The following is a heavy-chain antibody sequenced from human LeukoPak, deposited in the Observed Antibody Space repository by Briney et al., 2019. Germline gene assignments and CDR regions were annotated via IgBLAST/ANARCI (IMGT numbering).Heavy chain of an antibody. CDR2: SGSGGDT. Sequence: QAGGSLRLSCAASGFTFSSYAMNWVRQAPGKGLEWVSISGSGGDTYYADSVKGRFTISRDNSKNTLYLQMNSLRAEDTAVYYCAKAKLERSSSWYYPIYYYYYGMDVWGQGTTVTVSS. J-gene: IGHJ6*02. CDR1: GFTFSSYA. D-gene: IGHD6-13*01. CDR3: AKAKLERSSSWYYPIYYYYYGMDV. V-gene: IGHV3-23*01.